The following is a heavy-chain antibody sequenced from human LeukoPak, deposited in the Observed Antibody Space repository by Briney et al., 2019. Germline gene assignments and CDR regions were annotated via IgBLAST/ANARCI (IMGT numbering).Heavy chain of an antibody. D-gene: IGHD2-2*01. Sequence: SETLSLTCTVSGGSISSGDYYWSWIRQPPGKGLEWIGYIYYSGSTYYNASLKSRVTISVDTSKNQFSLKLSSVTAADTAVYYCARAGRHCSGTSCYLNWFDPWGQGTLVTVSS. CDR1: GGSISSGDYY. J-gene: IGHJ5*02. V-gene: IGHV4-30-4*01. CDR2: IYYSGST. CDR3: ARAGRHCSGTSCYLNWFDP.